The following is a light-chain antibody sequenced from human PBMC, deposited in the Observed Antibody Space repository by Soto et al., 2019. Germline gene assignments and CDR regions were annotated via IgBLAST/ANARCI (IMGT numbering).Light chain of an antibody. CDR1: SSDVGGYNF. J-gene: IGLJ2*01. Sequence: QSALTQPASVSGSPGQSITISCTGTSSDVGGYNFVSWYQQHPGKAPKLLIYEVSNRPSGVSNRFSGSKSGNTASLTISGLQAEDEADYYCSSYTTSITRVIFGGGTKLTGL. CDR3: SSYTTSITRVI. CDR2: EVS. V-gene: IGLV2-14*01.